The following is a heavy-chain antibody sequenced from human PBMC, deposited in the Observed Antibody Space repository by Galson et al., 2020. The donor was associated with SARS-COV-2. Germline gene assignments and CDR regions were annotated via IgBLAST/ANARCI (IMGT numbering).Heavy chain of an antibody. D-gene: IGHD1-26*01. Sequence: SETLSLTCTASGYSISNLLWTWIRQPPGKGLEWIGYIHYSGRTSYNPSLKSRVTMSVDTSMNHFSLKLSSVTAADTAVFYCVRGAGMMASGKYFDVWGRGTLVTVSS. V-gene: IGHV4-59*11. CDR1: GYSISNLL. CDR3: VRGAGMMASGKYFDV. J-gene: IGHJ2*01. CDR2: IHYSGRT.